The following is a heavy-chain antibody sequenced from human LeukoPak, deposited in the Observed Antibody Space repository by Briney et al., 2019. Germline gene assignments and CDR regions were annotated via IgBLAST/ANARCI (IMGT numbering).Heavy chain of an antibody. CDR1: RFTFSSYW. Sequence: GGSLRLSCAASRFTFSSYWMSWVRQAPGKGLEWMANIRQDGGELYYVDSVKGRFTTSRDNAKNSLYLQMNSLRAENTAVYYCARDEGVTGYYGMDVWGKGTTVTVSP. J-gene: IGHJ6*04. V-gene: IGHV3-7*03. CDR2: IRQDGGEL. CDR3: ARDEGVTGYYGMDV. D-gene: IGHD2-21*02.